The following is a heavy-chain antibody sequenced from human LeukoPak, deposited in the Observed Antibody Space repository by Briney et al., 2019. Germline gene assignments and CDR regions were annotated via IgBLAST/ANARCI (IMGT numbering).Heavy chain of an antibody. CDR3: ARDPQGGYYYDSSGYYTYFDY. V-gene: IGHV4-31*11. J-gene: IGHJ4*02. D-gene: IGHD3-22*01. CDR1: GGSISSGGYY. CDR2: IYYSGST. Sequence: SETLSLTCAVSGGSISSGGYYWSWIRQHPGKGLEWIGYIYYSGSTNYNPSLKSRVTISVGTSKNQFSLKLSSVTAADTAVYYCARDPQGGYYYDSSGYYTYFDYWGQGTLVTVSS.